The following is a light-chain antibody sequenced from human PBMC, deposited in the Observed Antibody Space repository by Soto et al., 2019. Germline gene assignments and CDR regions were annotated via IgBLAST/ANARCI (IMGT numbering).Light chain of an antibody. V-gene: IGLV1-44*01. J-gene: IGLJ1*01. CDR1: RSNIGGNT. CDR3: QSYDSSLSGSV. CDR2: RDN. Sequence: QSVLTQPPSVSGTLGQRVTVSCSGGRSNIGGNTVHWYQQLPGAAPKLLIYRDNQRPSGVPDRFAASKSGTSASLAISGLQSEDEADYYCQSYDSSLSGSVFGTGTKVTVL.